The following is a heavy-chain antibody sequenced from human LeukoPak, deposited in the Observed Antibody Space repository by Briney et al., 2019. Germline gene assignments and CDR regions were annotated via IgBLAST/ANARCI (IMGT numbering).Heavy chain of an antibody. CDR2: IKQDGREK. CDR1: GFTFSSYW. D-gene: IGHD3-10*01. CDR3: ARDSSLVRGVIKPEDGY. V-gene: IGHV3-7*01. Sequence: GGSLRLYCAASGFTFSSYWMSWVRQAPGKGLEGMPNIKQDGREKYYVDSVKGRFTISRDNAKNSLYLKMNSLRAENTAVYYCARDSSLVRGVIKPEDGYWGQGTLVTVSS. J-gene: IGHJ4*02.